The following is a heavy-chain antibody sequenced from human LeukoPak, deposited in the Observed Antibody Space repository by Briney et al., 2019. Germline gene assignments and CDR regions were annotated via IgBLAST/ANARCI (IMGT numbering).Heavy chain of an antibody. V-gene: IGHV4-30-4*08. J-gene: IGHJ1*01. D-gene: IGHD5-12*01. Sequence: PSQTLSLTCTVSGGSISSGDYYWSWIRQPPGKGLEWIGYIYYSGSTYYNPSLKSRVTISVDTSKNQFSLKLSSVTAADTAVYYCARDGSGYPPYFQHWGQGTLVTVSS. CDR1: GGSISSGDYY. CDR2: IYYSGST. CDR3: ARDGSGYPPYFQH.